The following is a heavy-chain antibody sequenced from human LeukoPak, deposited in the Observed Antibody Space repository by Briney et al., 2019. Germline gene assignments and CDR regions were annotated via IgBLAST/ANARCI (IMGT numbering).Heavy chain of an antibody. CDR3: ARGGHYGAFDY. CDR2: IYVSGST. V-gene: IGHV4-61*02. D-gene: IGHD3-10*01. CDR1: GGSVSSVGDY. J-gene: IGHJ4*02. Sequence: SQTLSLTCTVSGGSVSSVGDYWNWIRQPAGKGLEWIGRIYVSGSTDYNPSLESRVSMSLDTSENQFSLKLSSVTAADTAVYYCARGGHYGAFDYWVEGTLVTVAS.